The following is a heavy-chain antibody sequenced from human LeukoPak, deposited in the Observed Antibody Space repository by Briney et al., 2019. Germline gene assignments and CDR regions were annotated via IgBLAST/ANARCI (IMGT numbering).Heavy chain of an antibody. J-gene: IGHJ5*02. CDR3: ARCIVATPLGWFDP. CDR1: GYSISSGYY. V-gene: IGHV4-38-2*02. D-gene: IGHD5-12*01. CDR2: IYHSGST. Sequence: SETLSLTCTVSGYSISSGYYWGWIRQPPGKGLEWIGSIYHSGSTYYNPSLKSRVTISVDTSKNQFSLKLSSVTAADTAVYYCARCIVATPLGWFDPWAREPWSPSPQ.